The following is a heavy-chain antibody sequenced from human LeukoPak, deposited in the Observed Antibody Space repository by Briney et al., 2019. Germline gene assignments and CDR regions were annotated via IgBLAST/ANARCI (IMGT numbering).Heavy chain of an antibody. V-gene: IGHV1-2*02. CDR2: INPNSGGT. CDR3: VSGWFGELLSEGHYYCMDV. CDR1: GYTFTGYY. D-gene: IGHD3-10*01. Sequence: ASVKVSCKASGYTFTGYYMHWVRQAPGQGLEWMGWINPNSGGTNYAQKFQGRVTMTRDTSISTAYMELSRLRSDDTAVYYCVSGWFGELLSEGHYYCMDVWGKGTTVTVSS. J-gene: IGHJ6*03.